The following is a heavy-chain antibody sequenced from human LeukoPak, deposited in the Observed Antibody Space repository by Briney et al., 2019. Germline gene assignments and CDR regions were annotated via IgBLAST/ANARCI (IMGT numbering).Heavy chain of an antibody. CDR1: GGTFSSYA. J-gene: IGHJ4*02. CDR3: ARDNKWELFALDY. CDR2: IIPIFGTA. V-gene: IGHV1-69*13. D-gene: IGHD1-26*01. Sequence: SVKVSCKASGGTFSSYAISWVRQAPGQGLEWMGGIIPIFGTANYAQKFQGRVTITADESTSTAYMELSSLRSEDTAVYYCARDNKWELFALDYWGQGTLVTVSS.